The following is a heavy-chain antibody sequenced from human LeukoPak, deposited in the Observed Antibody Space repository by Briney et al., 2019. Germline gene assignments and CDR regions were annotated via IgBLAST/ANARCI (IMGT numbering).Heavy chain of an antibody. Sequence: ASVKVSCKASGGTFSSYAINWVRQATGQGLEWMGWMNPNSGNTGYAQKFQGRVTITRNTSISTAYMELSSLRSEDTAVYYCASSNYALGDAFDIWGQGTMVTVSS. CDR1: GGTFSSYA. CDR3: ASSNYALGDAFDI. J-gene: IGHJ3*02. V-gene: IGHV1-8*03. CDR2: MNPNSGNT. D-gene: IGHD4-11*01.